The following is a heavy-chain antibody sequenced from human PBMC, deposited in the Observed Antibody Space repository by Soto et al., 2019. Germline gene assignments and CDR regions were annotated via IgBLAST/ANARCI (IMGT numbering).Heavy chain of an antibody. D-gene: IGHD5-12*01. CDR2: INPNSGGT. V-gene: IGHV1-2*02. CDR3: ARALLRRLNTFDS. J-gene: IGHJ5*01. Sequence: GASVKVSCKASGYTFTGYYMHWVRQAPGQGLEWMGWINPNSGGTNYAQKFQGRVTMTRDTSISTAYMELSRLRSDDTAVYYCARALLRRLNTFDSSGPGTLVTVSS. CDR1: GYTFTGYY.